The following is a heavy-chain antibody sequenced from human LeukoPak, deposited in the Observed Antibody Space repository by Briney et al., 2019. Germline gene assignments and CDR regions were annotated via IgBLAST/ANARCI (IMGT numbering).Heavy chain of an antibody. CDR3: ARRRYCSSTSCPRSYYYYMDV. CDR2: IIPILGIA. J-gene: IGHJ6*03. V-gene: IGHV1-69*04. Sequence: GASVKVSCKASGGTFISYAISWVRQAPGQGLEWMGRIIPILGIANYAQKFQGRVTITADKSTSTAYMELSSLRSEYTAVYYCARRRYCSSTSCPRSYYYYMDVWGKGTTVTVSS. CDR1: GGTFISYA. D-gene: IGHD2-2*01.